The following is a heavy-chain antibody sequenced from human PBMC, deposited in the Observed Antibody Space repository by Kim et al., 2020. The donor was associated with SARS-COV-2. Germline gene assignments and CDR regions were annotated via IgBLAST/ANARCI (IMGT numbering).Heavy chain of an antibody. J-gene: IGHJ4*02. CDR3: ARAGIWVGESPYTPDY. Sequence: SRKSRVTIAVDTAKNQFSLKLSSVTAADTAVYYCARAGIWVGESPYTPDYWGQGTLVTVSS. D-gene: IGHD3-10*01. V-gene: IGHV4-61*02.